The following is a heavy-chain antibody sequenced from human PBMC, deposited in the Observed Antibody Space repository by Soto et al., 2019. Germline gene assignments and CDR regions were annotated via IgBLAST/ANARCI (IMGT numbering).Heavy chain of an antibody. D-gene: IGHD4-17*01. CDR2: IYHSGST. V-gene: IGHV4-30-2*01. J-gene: IGHJ4*02. CDR3: AREGGDPPYFDY. Sequence: QLQLQESGSGLVKPLQTLSLTCAVSGGSISSGGYSWSWIRQPPGKGLEWIGYIYHSGSTYYNPSLKSRVTISVHRSKTQFSLTLSSVTAADTAVYYCAREGGDPPYFDYWGQGTLVTVSS. CDR1: GGSISSGGYS.